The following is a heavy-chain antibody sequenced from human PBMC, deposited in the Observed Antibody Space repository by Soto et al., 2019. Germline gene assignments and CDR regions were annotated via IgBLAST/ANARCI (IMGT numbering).Heavy chain of an antibody. J-gene: IGHJ5*02. CDR2: IWYDGSNK. CDR3: AREVPSMVRGDFDP. CDR1: GFTFSSYG. V-gene: IGHV3-33*01. Sequence: GGSLRLSCAASGFTFSSYGMHWVRQAPGKGLEWVAVIWYDGSNKYYADSVKGRFTISRDNSKNTLYLQMNSLRAEDTVVYYCAREVPSMVRGDFDPWGQGTLVTVSS. D-gene: IGHD3-10*01.